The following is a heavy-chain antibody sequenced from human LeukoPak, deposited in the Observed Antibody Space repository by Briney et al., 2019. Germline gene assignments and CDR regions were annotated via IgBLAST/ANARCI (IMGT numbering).Heavy chain of an antibody. Sequence: PGGSLRLSCAASGFTFSSYAMHWVRQAPGKGLVWVAVISYDGSNKYYADSVKGRFTISRDNSKNTLYLQMNSLRAEDTAVYYCASIGWENAFDIWGQGTMVTVSS. CDR2: ISYDGSNK. J-gene: IGHJ3*02. CDR1: GFTFSSYA. CDR3: ASIGWENAFDI. D-gene: IGHD1-26*01. V-gene: IGHV3-30-3*01.